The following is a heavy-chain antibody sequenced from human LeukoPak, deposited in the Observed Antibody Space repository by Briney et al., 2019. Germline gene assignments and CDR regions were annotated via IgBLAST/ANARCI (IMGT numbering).Heavy chain of an antibody. Sequence: GGSLRLSCAASGFTFSSYSMNWVRQAPGKGLEWVSSISSSSSYIYYADSVKGRFTISRDNAKNSLYLQMNSLRAEDTAVYYCARVKDNWNVAVFDYWGQGTLVTVSS. CDR3: ARVKDNWNVAVFDY. D-gene: IGHD1-20*01. CDR2: ISSSSSYI. CDR1: GFTFSSYS. V-gene: IGHV3-21*01. J-gene: IGHJ4*02.